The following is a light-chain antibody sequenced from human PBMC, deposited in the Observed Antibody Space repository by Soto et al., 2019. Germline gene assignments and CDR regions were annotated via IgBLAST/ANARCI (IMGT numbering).Light chain of an antibody. V-gene: IGKV4-1*01. Sequence: DIVMTQSPDSLAVSLGERATINCKSSQSVLYSSNNKNYLAWYQQKPGQPPKLLMYWASTRESGVPDRFSGSGSGTDFPLTISSLQTEDVAVYYCQQYYSTPLTFGQGTKVEIK. J-gene: IGKJ1*01. CDR1: QSVLYSSNNKNY. CDR3: QQYYSTPLT. CDR2: WAS.